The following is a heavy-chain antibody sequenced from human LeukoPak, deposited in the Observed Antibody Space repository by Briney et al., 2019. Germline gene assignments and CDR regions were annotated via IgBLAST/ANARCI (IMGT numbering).Heavy chain of an antibody. Sequence: SENLSLTCTVSGVSITSINYYWAWIRQPPGKGLEWIGSLSSGGPTYNNPSLESRTSISADTSSNQLFLKLTSVTAADTAVYFCARRNILSGYYHFDYWGHGTLVTVSS. CDR1: GVSITSINYY. D-gene: IGHD3-9*01. CDR2: LSSGGPT. V-gene: IGHV4-39*01. CDR3: ARRNILSGYYHFDY. J-gene: IGHJ4*01.